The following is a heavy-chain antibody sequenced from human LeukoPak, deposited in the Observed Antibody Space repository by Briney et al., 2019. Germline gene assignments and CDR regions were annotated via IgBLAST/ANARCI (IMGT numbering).Heavy chain of an antibody. CDR1: GGSISSYY. V-gene: IGHV4-59*01. CDR2: IYYSGST. Sequence: PSETLSLTCTVSGGSISSYYWSWIRQPPGKGLEWIGYIYYSGSTNYNPSLKSRVTISVDTSKNQFSLKLSSVTAADTAVYYCARLPYYDFWSGYYWNWFDPWGQGTLVTVSS. CDR3: ARLPYYDFWSGYYWNWFDP. J-gene: IGHJ5*02. D-gene: IGHD3-3*01.